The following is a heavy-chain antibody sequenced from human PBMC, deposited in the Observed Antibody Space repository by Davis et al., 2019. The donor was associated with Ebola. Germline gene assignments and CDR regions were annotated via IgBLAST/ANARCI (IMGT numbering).Heavy chain of an antibody. V-gene: IGHV1-69*13. D-gene: IGHD3-22*01. CDR1: GGTFSSYA. CDR3: ASAVFGRGYYDSSGYY. J-gene: IGHJ4*02. CDR2: IIPIFGTA. Sequence: SVKVSCKASGGTFSSYAISWVRQAPGLGLEWMGGIIPIFGTANYAQKFQGRVTITADESTSTAYMELSSLRSEDTAVYYCASAVFGRGYYDSSGYYWGQGTLVTVSS.